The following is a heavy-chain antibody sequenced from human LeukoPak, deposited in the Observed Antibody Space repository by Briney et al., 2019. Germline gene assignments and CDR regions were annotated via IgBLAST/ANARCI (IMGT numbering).Heavy chain of an antibody. D-gene: IGHD2-15*01. Sequence: PSETLSLTCTVSGASMSTYYWSWIRQPPGKGLEWIAYIYHSGSTNYNPSLKSRVTISVDTSENQFSLKLSSVTAADTAVYYCARGRVGYFYWGQGTLVTVSS. J-gene: IGHJ4*02. CDR3: ARGRVGYFY. CDR2: IYHSGST. CDR1: GASMSTYY. V-gene: IGHV4-59*01.